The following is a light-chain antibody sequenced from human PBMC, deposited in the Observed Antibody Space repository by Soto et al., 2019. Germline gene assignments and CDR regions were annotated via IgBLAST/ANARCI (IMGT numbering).Light chain of an antibody. Sequence: QSALTQPASVSGSPGQSITISCTGTSSDVGGYNYVSWYQQHPGKAPKLMIYEVSNRPSGVSNRFSGSKSGNTASLTISGLQAEDEADYYCSSYTSRSTLDYXFGSGTKLTVL. J-gene: IGLJ1*01. CDR1: SSDVGGYNY. CDR2: EVS. V-gene: IGLV2-14*01. CDR3: SSYTSRSTLDYX.